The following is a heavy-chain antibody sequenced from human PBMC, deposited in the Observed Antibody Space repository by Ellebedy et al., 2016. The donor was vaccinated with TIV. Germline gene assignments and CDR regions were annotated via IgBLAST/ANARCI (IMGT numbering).Heavy chain of an antibody. CDR2: ISGSGGST. CDR3: AKDTYYDFWSGHYNFDY. Sequence: GESLKISXAASGLTFSTYAMSWVRQAPGKGLEWVSGISGSGGSTYYADSVKGRSTISRDNSKNTMYLQMNSLRAEDTAVYYCAKDTYYDFWSGHYNFDYWGQGALVTVSS. J-gene: IGHJ4*02. CDR1: GLTFSTYA. V-gene: IGHV3-23*01. D-gene: IGHD3-3*01.